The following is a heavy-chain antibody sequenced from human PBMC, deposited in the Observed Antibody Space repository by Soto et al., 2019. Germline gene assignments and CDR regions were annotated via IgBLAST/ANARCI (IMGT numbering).Heavy chain of an antibody. CDR1: GYIFTSND. J-gene: IGHJ4*02. CDR2: IRVRNGDT. CDR3: ARESRTWVDGVIGPGDY. Sequence: QVQFVQSGAEVKEPGDSVKVSSRASGYIFTSNDITWVRQAPGQGLEWMGWIRVRNGDTHYAPKFRGRVTVTRDTSTSTAYMELRSLRSDDTAVYYCARESRTWVDGVIGPGDYWGQGTLVTVSS. D-gene: IGHD3-10*01. V-gene: IGHV1-18*01.